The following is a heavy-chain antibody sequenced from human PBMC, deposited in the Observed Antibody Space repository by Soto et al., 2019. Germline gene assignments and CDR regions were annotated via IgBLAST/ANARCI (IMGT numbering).Heavy chain of an antibody. J-gene: IGHJ4*02. CDR3: AHGDPLDFHY. V-gene: IGHV2-5*01. D-gene: IGHD3-10*01. Sequence: QITLEESGPAVVKPTQTLTLTCTFSGFSLSNSGESVGWIRQPPGKALEWLGLIYWNGIERYNPSLKRRLSITKDTTKNHVLLTVTNMDPVDTATYLCAHGDPLDFHYWGQGTLVTVSP. CDR1: GFSLSNSGES. CDR2: IYWNGIE.